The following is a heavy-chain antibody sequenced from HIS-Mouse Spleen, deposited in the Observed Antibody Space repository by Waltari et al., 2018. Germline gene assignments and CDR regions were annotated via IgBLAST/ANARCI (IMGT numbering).Heavy chain of an antibody. D-gene: IGHD6-13*01. CDR2: IYYRGST. V-gene: IGHV4-39*07. Sequence: QLQLQESGPGLVKPSETLSLTCTVSGGSISSSSYYWGWIRQPPGKGLEWIGSIYYRGSTYYNRSLRSRVTISVDTSKSQFSRKLSSVTAADTAVYYCAREIPYSSSWYDWYFDLWGRGTLVTVSS. J-gene: IGHJ2*01. CDR3: AREIPYSSSWYDWYFDL. CDR1: GGSISSSSYY.